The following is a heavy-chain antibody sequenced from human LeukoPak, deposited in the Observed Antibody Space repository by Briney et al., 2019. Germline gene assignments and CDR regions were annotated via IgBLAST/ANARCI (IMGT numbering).Heavy chain of an antibody. D-gene: IGHD2-21*02. CDR1: GFTFSSYA. J-gene: IGHJ4*02. CDR3: AKSPQLAYCGGDCPPEYYFDY. Sequence: GGSLRLSCAASGFTFSSYAMSWVRQAPGKGLEWVSAISGSGGSTYYADSVKGRFTISRDNYKNTLYLQMNSLRAEDTAVYYCAKSPQLAYCGGDCPPEYYFDYWGQGTLVTVSS. V-gene: IGHV3-23*01. CDR2: ISGSGGST.